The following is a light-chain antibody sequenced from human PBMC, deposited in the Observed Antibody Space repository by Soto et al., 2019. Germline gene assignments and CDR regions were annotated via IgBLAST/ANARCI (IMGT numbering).Light chain of an antibody. CDR1: QSVSSY. V-gene: IGKV3-11*01. CDR3: QQRSNWPPLWT. Sequence: EIVLTQSPVTLSLSPGERATLSCRASQSVSSYLAWYQQKPGQAPRLLIYDASNRATGIPARFSGSGSGTDFTHTISSLEPEDFAVYYCQQRSNWPPLWTFGQGTKVEIK. CDR2: DAS. J-gene: IGKJ1*01.